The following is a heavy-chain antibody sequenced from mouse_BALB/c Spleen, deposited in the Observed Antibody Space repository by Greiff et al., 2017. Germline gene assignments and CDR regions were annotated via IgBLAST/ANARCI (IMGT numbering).Heavy chain of an antibody. CDR3: ARSSPSYAMDD. CDR2: INPYNDGT. CDR1: GYTFTSYV. J-gene: IGHJ4*01. V-gene: IGHV1-14*01. Sequence: EVQLQQSGPELVKPGASVKMSCKASGYTFTSYVMHWVKQKPGQGLEWIGYINPYNDGTKYNEKFKGKATLTSDKSSSTAYMELSSLTSEDSAVYYCARSSPSYAMDDWGQGTSVTVSS.